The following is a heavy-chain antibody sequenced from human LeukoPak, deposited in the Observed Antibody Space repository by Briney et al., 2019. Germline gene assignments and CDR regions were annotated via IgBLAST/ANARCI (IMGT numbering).Heavy chain of an antibody. D-gene: IGHD4-11*01. CDR2: IKSKSHGETT. CDR3: TTDRGMTTVTAV. Sequence: PGGSLRLSCAASGLTFSDAWTSWVRQAPGKGLEWVGRIKSKSHGETTDYAAPVKGRFTISRDDSKNMQYLEMNSLKTEDTAVYYCTTDRGMTTVTAVWGQGTTVIVSS. J-gene: IGHJ6*02. CDR1: GLTFSDAW. V-gene: IGHV3-15*01.